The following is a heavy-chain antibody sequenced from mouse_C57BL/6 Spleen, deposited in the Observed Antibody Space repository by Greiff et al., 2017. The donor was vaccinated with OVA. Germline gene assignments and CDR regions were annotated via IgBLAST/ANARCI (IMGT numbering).Heavy chain of an antibody. J-gene: IGHJ2*01. D-gene: IGHD2-1*01. CDR3: TREGNYDYFDY. CDR2: ISSGGDYI. V-gene: IGHV5-9-1*02. Sequence: EVQVVESGEGLVKPGGSLKLSCAASGFTFSSYAMSWVRQTPEKRLEWVAYISSGGDYIYYADTVKGRFTISRDNARNTLYLQMSSLKSEDTAMYYCTREGNYDYFDYWGQGTTLTVSS. CDR1: GFTFSSYA.